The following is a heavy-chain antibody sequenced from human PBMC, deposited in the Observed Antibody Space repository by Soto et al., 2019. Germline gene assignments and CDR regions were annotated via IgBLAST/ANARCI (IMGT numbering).Heavy chain of an antibody. V-gene: IGHV4-59*01. D-gene: IGHD6-19*01. J-gene: IGHJ6*02. CDR3: ARQYSSGWNDYYYYGMDV. Sequence: VQLKESGPGLVKPSETLSLTCTVSGGSISSYYWSWIRQPPGKGLEWIGYIYYSGSTNYNPSLKSRVTISVDTAKNQFSLKLSSVTAADTAVYYCARQYSSGWNDYYYYGMDVWGQGTTVTVSS. CDR2: IYYSGST. CDR1: GGSISSYY.